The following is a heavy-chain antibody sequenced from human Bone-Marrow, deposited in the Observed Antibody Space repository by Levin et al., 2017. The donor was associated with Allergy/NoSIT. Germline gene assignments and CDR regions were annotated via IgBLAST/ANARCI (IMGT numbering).Heavy chain of an antibody. J-gene: IGHJ6*02. CDR3: ARNDQIVVGYGLDV. D-gene: IGHD2-2*01. CDR1: GGSITSGNYL. Sequence: SETLSLTCAVSGGSITSGNYLWTWIRQPPGKGLECIGYISYSGGTFYNPSLKSQFTISVNTSKNQFSLKVTSVTAADTAVYYCARNDQIVVGYGLDVWGQGIAVTVSS. V-gene: IGHV4-30-4*08. CDR2: ISYSGGT.